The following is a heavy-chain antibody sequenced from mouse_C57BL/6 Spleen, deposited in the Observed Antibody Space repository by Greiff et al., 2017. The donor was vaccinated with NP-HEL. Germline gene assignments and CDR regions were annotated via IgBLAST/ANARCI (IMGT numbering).Heavy chain of an antibody. CDR3: ARHDGYDFFAY. J-gene: IGHJ3*01. V-gene: IGHV5-9*01. Sequence: EVMLVESGGGLVKPGGSLKLSCAASGFTFSSYTMSWVRQTPEKRLEWVATISGGGGNTYYPDSVKGRFTISRDNAKNTLYLQMSSLRSEDTALYYCARHDGYDFFAYWGQGTLVTVSA. D-gene: IGHD2-2*01. CDR2: ISGGGGNT. CDR1: GFTFSSYT.